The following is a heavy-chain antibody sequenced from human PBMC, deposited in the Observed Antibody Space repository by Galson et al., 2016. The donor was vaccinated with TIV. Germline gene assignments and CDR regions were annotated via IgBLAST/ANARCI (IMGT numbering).Heavy chain of an antibody. Sequence: SLRLSCAASGLSVSNNYMNWVRQGPEKGLEWVSIIYDDGSTYYADSAKGRFTISRDNSKNTLYLQMHSLRPDDAAVYYCARERRHCGDQCFLRYYFGMDVWGRGTTVTVSS. CDR1: GLSVSNNY. J-gene: IGHJ6*02. CDR2: IYDDGST. D-gene: IGHD2-21*01. CDR3: ARERRHCGDQCFLRYYFGMDV. V-gene: IGHV3-66*02.